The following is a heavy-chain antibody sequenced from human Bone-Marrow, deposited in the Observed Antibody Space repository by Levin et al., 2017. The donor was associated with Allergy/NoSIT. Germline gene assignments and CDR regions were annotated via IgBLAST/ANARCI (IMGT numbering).Heavy chain of an antibody. CDR1: GYDFTKYW. CDR3: ARLQYTGYPFSYYYYMDI. Sequence: KCGESLKISCQTSGYDFTKYWINWVRQMPGQGLEWIGRIDPSDSYTNYSPSFRGHVFISADRSINTAYLQWGSLKASDTATYFCARLQYTGYPFSYYYYMDIWGKGTTVTVSS. CDR2: IDPSDSYT. V-gene: IGHV5-10-1*01. J-gene: IGHJ6*03. D-gene: IGHD5-12*01.